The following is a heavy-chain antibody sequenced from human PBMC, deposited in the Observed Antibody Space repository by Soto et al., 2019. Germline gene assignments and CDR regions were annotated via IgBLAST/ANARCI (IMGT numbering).Heavy chain of an antibody. Sequence: EVQLLESGGGLVQPGGSLRLSCAASGFTFSSYAMRWVRQAPGKGLEWVSAISGSGDSTYYADSVKGRFTISRDNSKNTLYMQMTGLRAEDTAVYYCARRGSGSYYDYWGQGTLVIFSS. CDR1: GFTFSSYA. V-gene: IGHV3-23*01. CDR3: ARRGSGSYYDY. CDR2: ISGSGDST. J-gene: IGHJ4*02. D-gene: IGHD1-26*01.